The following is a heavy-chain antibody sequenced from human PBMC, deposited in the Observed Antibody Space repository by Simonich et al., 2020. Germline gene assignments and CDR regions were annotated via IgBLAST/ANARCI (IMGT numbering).Heavy chain of an antibody. D-gene: IGHD5-18*01. J-gene: IGHJ3*02. CDR3: ARVSGGTAMVTSTFDI. CDR1: GYTFTGYY. V-gene: IGHV1-2*02. CDR2: TNPNTGGT. Sequence: QVQLVQSGAEVKKPGASVKVSCKASGYTFTGYYMHWLRQAPGQGLDWVRKTNPNTGGTNYEQNCQGGVTMTRDTSISTAYMELSRLRSDDTAVYYCARVSGGTAMVTSTFDIWGQGTMVTVSS.